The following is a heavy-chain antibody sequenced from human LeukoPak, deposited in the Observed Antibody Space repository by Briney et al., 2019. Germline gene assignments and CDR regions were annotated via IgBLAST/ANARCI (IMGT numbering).Heavy chain of an antibody. J-gene: IGHJ4*02. CDR3: AKDSCSSTSCRKVYFDY. D-gene: IGHD2-2*01. CDR1: GFTFSSYE. V-gene: IGHV3-48*03. CDR2: IGSSGSAM. Sequence: PGGSLRLSCAASGFTFSSYEMSWVRQAPGKGLEWVSYIGSSGSAMYYADSVRGRFTISRDNAKNSLYLQMNSLRAEDTAVYYCAKDSCSSTSCRKVYFDYWGQGTLVTVSS.